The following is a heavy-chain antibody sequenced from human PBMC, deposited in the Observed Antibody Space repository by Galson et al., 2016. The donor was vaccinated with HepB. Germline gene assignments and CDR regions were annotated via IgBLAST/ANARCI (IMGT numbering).Heavy chain of an antibody. CDR2: ISYDGTNK. CDR3: ARALTGIVATGGH. J-gene: IGHJ4*02. D-gene: IGHD1-14*01. Sequence: SLRLSCAASGFILSNYVLHWVRQAPAKGLEWVAVISYDGTNKYYADSVKGRFTVSRDDSKNIVYLQMNSLRTEDTAMYFCARALTGIVATGGHWGQGTQVTVSS. CDR1: GFILSNYV. V-gene: IGHV3-30*04.